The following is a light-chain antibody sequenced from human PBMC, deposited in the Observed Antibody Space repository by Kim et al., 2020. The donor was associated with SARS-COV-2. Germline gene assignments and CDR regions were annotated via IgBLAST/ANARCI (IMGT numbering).Light chain of an antibody. Sequence: SVSPGQTASITSSGDKLGDKYACWYQQKPGQSPVLVIYKDSKRPSGIPERFSGSNAGNTATLTISGTQAMDEADYYCQAWDSSTAVFGGGTQLTVL. V-gene: IGLV3-1*01. CDR3: QAWDSSTAV. CDR1: KLGDKY. J-gene: IGLJ3*02. CDR2: KDS.